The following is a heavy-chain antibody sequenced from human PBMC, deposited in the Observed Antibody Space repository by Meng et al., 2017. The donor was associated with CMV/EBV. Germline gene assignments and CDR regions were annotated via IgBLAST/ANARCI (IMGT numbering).Heavy chain of an antibody. J-gene: IGHJ5*02. D-gene: IGHD3-3*01. V-gene: IGHV1-8*03. CDR1: GYTFTSYD. Sequence: ASVKVSCKASGYTFTSYDINCVRQATGQGLEGMGWMNPNSGNTGYAQKFQGRVTITRNTPISTAYMELSSLRSEETAVYYCARGTNGYYDFWSGYRPGPWFDPWGQGTLVTVSS. CDR2: MNPNSGNT. CDR3: ARGTNGYYDFWSGYRPGPWFDP.